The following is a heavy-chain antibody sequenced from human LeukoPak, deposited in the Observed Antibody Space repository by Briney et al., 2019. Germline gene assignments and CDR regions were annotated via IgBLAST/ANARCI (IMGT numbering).Heavy chain of an antibody. J-gene: IGHJ3*02. D-gene: IGHD3-9*01. V-gene: IGHV3-74*01. CDR1: GFTFSSYW. CDR2: INSDGSTT. Sequence: SGGSLRLSCAASGFTFSSYWMHWVRQAPGKGLVWVSRINSDGSTTSYADSVKGRFTISRDNAKNTLYLQMNSLRAEDTAVYYCAREMNNYYDILTGYYPYAFDIWGQGTMVTVSS. CDR3: AREMNNYYDILTGYYPYAFDI.